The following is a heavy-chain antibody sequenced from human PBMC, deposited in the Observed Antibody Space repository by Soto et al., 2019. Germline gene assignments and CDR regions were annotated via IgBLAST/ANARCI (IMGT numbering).Heavy chain of an antibody. CDR2: ISYDGSNK. Sequence: QVQLVESGGGVVQPGRSLRLSCAASGFTFSSYAMHWVRQAPGKGLEWVAVISYDGSNKYYADSVKGRFTISRDNSKNTLSLQMNSLRPEDTAVYYCARESTHAVDIWGKGTMVTVSS. J-gene: IGHJ3*02. CDR3: ARESTHAVDI. V-gene: IGHV3-30-3*01. D-gene: IGHD2-2*01. CDR1: GFTFSSYA.